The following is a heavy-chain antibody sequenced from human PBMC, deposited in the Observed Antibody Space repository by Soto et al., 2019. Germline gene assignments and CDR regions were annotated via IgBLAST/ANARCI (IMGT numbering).Heavy chain of an antibody. CDR2: ISGYNGNT. CDR1: GYTFTSDG. Sequence: QVQLVQSGAEVKKPGASVKVSCKASGYTFTSDGGSWVRQAPGQGLEWMGWISGYNGNTNYAQRFRARVTLTTDTSTSTAYMELWSLRSDDSAVYYCARDAHCGGGPGCCAMDVWGQGTTITV. V-gene: IGHV1-18*04. J-gene: IGHJ6*02. D-gene: IGHD2-21*01. CDR3: ARDAHCGGGPGCCAMDV.